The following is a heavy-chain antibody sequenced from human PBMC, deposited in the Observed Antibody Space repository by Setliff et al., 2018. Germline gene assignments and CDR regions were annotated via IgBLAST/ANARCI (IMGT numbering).Heavy chain of an antibody. D-gene: IGHD2-8*02. Sequence: SETLSLTCAVHGGSFSDSHWSWIRQPPGKGLEWIGEIDQGGSTNYNPSLKSRVTISLDTSKNQFSLKLAYMTAADTAIYYCARAPQYTNYWYALSWFDPWGQGTLVTVSS. V-gene: IGHV4-34*01. J-gene: IGHJ5*02. CDR2: IDQGGST. CDR3: ARAPQYTNYWYALSWFDP. CDR1: GGSFSDSH.